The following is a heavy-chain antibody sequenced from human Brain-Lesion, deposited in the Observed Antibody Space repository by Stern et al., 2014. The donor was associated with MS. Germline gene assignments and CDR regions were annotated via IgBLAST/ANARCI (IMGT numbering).Heavy chain of an antibody. CDR2: IYASGNT. CDR3: ARDYGDLEFDL. J-gene: IGHJ4*02. Sequence: VQLVESGPGLVKPSQTLSLTCTVSGGPISSHSYYWSWIRQPAGKGLEWIGRIYASGNTNYNPSLKRRVSISVDTSKNHLSLRLSSVTASDTAVYYCARDYGDLEFDLWGQGTLVTVSS. D-gene: IGHD4-17*01. V-gene: IGHV4-61*02. CDR1: GGPISSHSYY.